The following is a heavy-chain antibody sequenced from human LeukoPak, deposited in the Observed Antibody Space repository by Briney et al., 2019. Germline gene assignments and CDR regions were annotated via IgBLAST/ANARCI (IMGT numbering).Heavy chain of an antibody. CDR1: GFTFSNYW. D-gene: IGHD3-16*02. Sequence: GGSLRLSCVVSGFTFSNYWMDWVRPTPGKGVECVAFIWQDGRETIYPGSVKGRFTISRDNAKNSLYLQMNNLRVEDTAVYYCATRGDLSWFGALRHWSQGTVVTVSS. CDR3: ATRGDLSWFGALRH. CDR2: IWQDGRET. V-gene: IGHV3-7*01. J-gene: IGHJ4*02.